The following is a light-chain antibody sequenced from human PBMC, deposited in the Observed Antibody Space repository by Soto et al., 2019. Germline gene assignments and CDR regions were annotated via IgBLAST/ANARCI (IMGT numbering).Light chain of an antibody. CDR1: SSNIGAGYD. Sequence: QSVLTQPPSVSGAPGQRVTISCTGSSSNIGAGYDVHWYQQLPGTAPKLLIYGNSNRPSGVPDRFSGSKSGTSASLAITGLQAEDEADHYCQAYDSRLSGSVFGGGTKVTV. V-gene: IGLV1-40*01. CDR3: QAYDSRLSGSV. CDR2: GNS. J-gene: IGLJ2*01.